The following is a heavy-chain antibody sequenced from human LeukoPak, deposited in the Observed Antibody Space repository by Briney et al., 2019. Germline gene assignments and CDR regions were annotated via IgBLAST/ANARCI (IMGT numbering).Heavy chain of an antibody. D-gene: IGHD3-22*01. CDR3: ARDGASAGYYGFDI. CDR1: GFTFSSYR. CDR2: ISSSSSYM. V-gene: IGHV3-21*01. Sequence: PGGSLRLSCAASGFTFSSYRMNWVRQAPGKGLEWVSSISSSSSYMYYADSVKGRFTISRDNAKNSLYLQMNSLRAEDTAVYYCARDGASAGYYGFDIWGQGTMVTVS. J-gene: IGHJ3*02.